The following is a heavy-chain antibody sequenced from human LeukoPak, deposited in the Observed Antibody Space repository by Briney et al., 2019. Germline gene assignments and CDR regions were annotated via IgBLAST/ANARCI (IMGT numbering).Heavy chain of an antibody. D-gene: IGHD3-9*01. CDR1: GGTFSSYT. V-gene: IGHV1-69*02. Sequence: ASVKVSCKASGGTFSSYTISWVRQVPGQGLEWMGRIIPILGIANYAQKFQGRVTITADKSTSTAYMELSSLRSEDTAVYYCARAPKRGMLTDWYYYMDVWGKGTTVTVSS. J-gene: IGHJ6*03. CDR3: ARAPKRGMLTDWYYYMDV. CDR2: IIPILGIA.